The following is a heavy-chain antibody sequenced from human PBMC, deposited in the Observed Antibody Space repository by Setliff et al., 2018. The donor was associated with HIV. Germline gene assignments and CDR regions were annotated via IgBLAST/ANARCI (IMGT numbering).Heavy chain of an antibody. Sequence: SETLSLTCTVSGDSITNDDYYWGWIRQPPGKGLEWIAIIHYNGRTYYDPSLKSRVTIFVDTSKTQFYLKLRSVTAPDTAVYYCARYTSKVDWFDPWGQGTLVTVSS. V-gene: IGHV4-39*01. CDR2: IHYNGRT. CDR3: ARYTSKVDWFDP. CDR1: GDSITNDDYY. J-gene: IGHJ5*02. D-gene: IGHD2-2*02.